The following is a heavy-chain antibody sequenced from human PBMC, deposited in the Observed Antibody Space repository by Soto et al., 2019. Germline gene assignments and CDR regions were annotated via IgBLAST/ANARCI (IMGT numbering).Heavy chain of an antibody. J-gene: IGHJ4*02. CDR3: ARRASGSYYDY. D-gene: IGHD1-26*01. Sequence: EVQLLESGGGLVQPGGSLRLSCAASGFTFSSYAMRWVRQAPVKGLEWVSAISGSGGSTYYADSVKGRFTISRDTSKNTLYVQMNSRRAEDTAVYYCARRASGSYYDYWGQGTLVTVSS. CDR1: GFTFSSYA. CDR2: ISGSGGST. V-gene: IGHV3-23*01.